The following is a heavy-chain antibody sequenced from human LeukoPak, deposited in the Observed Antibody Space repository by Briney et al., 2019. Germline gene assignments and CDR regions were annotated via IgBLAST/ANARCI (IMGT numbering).Heavy chain of an antibody. CDR3: ARDMDTVTRYYYGMDV. CDR1: GFTFSSYA. D-gene: IGHD4-17*01. V-gene: IGHV3-23*01. CDR2: ISGSGGST. J-gene: IGHJ6*02. Sequence: GGSLRLSCAASGFTFSSYAMSWVRQAPGKGLEWVSAISGSGGSTYYADSVKGRFTISRDNAKNSLYLQMNSLRAEDTAVYYCARDMDTVTRYYYGMDVWGQGTTVTVSS.